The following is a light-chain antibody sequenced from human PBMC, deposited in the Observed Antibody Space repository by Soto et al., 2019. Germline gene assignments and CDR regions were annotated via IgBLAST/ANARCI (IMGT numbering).Light chain of an antibody. V-gene: IGKV3-20*01. CDR2: GAS. CDR3: QQYGSSPFT. J-gene: IGKJ3*01. Sequence: EIVLTQSPGTLSLSPGERATLSCRASQSVSSSYLAWYQQKPGQSPRLLIYGASSRAPGIPARFSGSGAGTDFTLTISRLEPEDFAVYYCQQYGSSPFTFGRGTNVDIK. CDR1: QSVSSSY.